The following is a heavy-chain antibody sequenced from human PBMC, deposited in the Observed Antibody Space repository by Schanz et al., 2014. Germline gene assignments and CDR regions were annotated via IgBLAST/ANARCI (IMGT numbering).Heavy chain of an antibody. V-gene: IGHV3-33*01. D-gene: IGHD4-17*01. Sequence: QAQLMESGGGVVQPGTSLILSCSVSGFSLNTYGIHWFRQPAGKGLEWVAVIWNNGVTKYYADSVRGRFTISRDRFQNTLYLRMSSLRAEDTAVYSCARPRFDYGEVDYWGQGTLVTVSS. J-gene: IGHJ4*02. CDR2: IWNNGVTK. CDR3: ARPRFDYGEVDY. CDR1: GFSLNTYG.